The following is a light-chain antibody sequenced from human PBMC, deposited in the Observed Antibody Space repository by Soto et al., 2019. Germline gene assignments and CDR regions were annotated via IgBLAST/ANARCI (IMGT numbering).Light chain of an antibody. J-gene: IGKJ1*01. V-gene: IGKV1-39*01. CDR1: QSITTF. Sequence: DIQVTQSPSSLSASVGDRVTITCRASQSITTFLNWYQQKPGNAPKLLIYAASSLQTGVPSRFSGSGSGTDFTLTINSLQREDFATYYCQQAYGAPPTFGQGTKVDIK. CDR2: AAS. CDR3: QQAYGAPPT.